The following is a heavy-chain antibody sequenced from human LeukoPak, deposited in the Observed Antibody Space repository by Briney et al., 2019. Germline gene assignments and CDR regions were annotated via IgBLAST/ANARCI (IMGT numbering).Heavy chain of an antibody. D-gene: IGHD3-3*01. CDR1: GYTFTSYG. J-gene: IGHJ5*02. V-gene: IGHV1-18*01. CDR2: ISAYNGNT. CDR3: ARDGLRFLEWLLGANWFDP. Sequence: EASVKVSCKASGYTFTSYGISWVRQAPGQGLEWMGWISAYNGNTNYAQKLQGRVTMTTDTSTSTAYMELRSLRSDDTAVYYCARDGLRFLEWLLGANWFDPWGQGTLVTVSS.